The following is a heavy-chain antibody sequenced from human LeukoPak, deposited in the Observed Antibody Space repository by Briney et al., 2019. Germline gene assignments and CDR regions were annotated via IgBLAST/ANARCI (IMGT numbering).Heavy chain of an antibody. D-gene: IGHD3-16*01. CDR2: IKHDGSEK. CDR3: AREDDYVWGSYYPY. CDR1: GFPFSSYW. Sequence: GGSLRLSCAAAGFPFSSYWMTWVRQAPGRGLEWVANIKHDGSEKYYVDSVKGRFTISRDNAKNSLYLQMNSLRAEDTAVYYCAREDDYVWGSYYPYWGQGTLVTVSS. J-gene: IGHJ4*02. V-gene: IGHV3-7*01.